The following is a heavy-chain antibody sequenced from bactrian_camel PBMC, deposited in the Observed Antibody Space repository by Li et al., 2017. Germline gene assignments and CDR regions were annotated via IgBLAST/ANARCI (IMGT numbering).Heavy chain of an antibody. CDR3: ATGGTWSFTDFGY. CDR2: IDSDGTRSTT. J-gene: IGHJ6*01. CDR1: TYRHGVYC. D-gene: IGHD6*01. V-gene: IGHV3S26*01. Sequence: HVQLVESGGGSVEAGGSLRLSCDLSTYRHGVYCMGWFRQDPGNERERVATIDSDGTRSTTSYADSVKGRFTISRDNAKNTLYLQMNSLKTEDTAVYYCATGGTWSFTDFGYWGQGTQVTVS.